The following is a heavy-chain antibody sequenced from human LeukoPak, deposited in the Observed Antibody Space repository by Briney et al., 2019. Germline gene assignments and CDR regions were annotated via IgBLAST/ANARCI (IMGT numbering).Heavy chain of an antibody. D-gene: IGHD1-26*01. J-gene: IGHJ4*02. Sequence: PSETLSLTCTVSGGSISSSSYYWGWIRQPPGKGLEWIGSIYYSGSTYYNPSLKSRVTISVDTSKNQFSLKLSSVTAADTAVYYCARRVGGSYVASLDYWGQGTLVTVSS. CDR2: IYYSGST. CDR1: GGSISSSSYY. V-gene: IGHV4-39*01. CDR3: ARRVGGSYVASLDY.